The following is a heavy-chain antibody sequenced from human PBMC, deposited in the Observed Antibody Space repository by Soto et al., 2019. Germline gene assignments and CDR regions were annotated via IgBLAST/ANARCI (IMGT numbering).Heavy chain of an antibody. CDR3: ARQLGQYSSSWYAFDI. Sequence: ASVKVSCKASGYTFTSYGFSWVRQAPGQGLEWMGWISASNGNTNYAQKLQGRVTMTTDTSTGTAYMELSSLRASDTAIYYCARQLGQYSSSWYAFDIWGQGTMVTVSS. J-gene: IGHJ3*02. CDR2: ISASNGNT. D-gene: IGHD6-13*01. CDR1: GYTFTSYG. V-gene: IGHV1-18*01.